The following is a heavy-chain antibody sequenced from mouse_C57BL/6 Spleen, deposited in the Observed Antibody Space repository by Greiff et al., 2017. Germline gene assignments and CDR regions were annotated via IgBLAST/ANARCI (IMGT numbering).Heavy chain of an antibody. CDR1: GYEFSSSW. CDR2: IYPGDGDT. Sequence: QVQLQQSGPELVKPGASVKLSCKASGYEFSSSWMNWVKQRPGKGLEWIGRIYPGDGDTNYTGKFKGKATLTADKSSSTAYMQLSSLTSEDSAVYFCAEVDYDPWFAYWGQGTLVTVSA. D-gene: IGHD2-4*01. CDR3: AEVDYDPWFAY. V-gene: IGHV1-82*01. J-gene: IGHJ3*01.